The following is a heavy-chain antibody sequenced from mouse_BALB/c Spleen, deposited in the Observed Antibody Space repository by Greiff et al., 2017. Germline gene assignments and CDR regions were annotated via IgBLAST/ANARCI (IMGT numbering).Heavy chain of an antibody. D-gene: IGHD2-10*02. CDR2: ILPGSGST. CDR3: ARKYGNYRYAMDY. CDR1: GYTFSSYW. V-gene: IGHV1-9*01. J-gene: IGHJ4*01. Sequence: VQLQQSGAELMKPGASVKISCKATGYTFSSYWIEWVKQRPGHGLEWIGEILPGSGSTNYNEKFKGKATFTADTSSNTAYMQLSSLTSEDSAVYYCARKYGNYRYAMDYWGQGTSVTVSS.